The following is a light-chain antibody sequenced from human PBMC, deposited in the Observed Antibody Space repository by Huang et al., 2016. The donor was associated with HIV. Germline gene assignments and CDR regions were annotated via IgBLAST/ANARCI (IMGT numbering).Light chain of an antibody. CDR2: SAS. J-gene: IGKJ5*01. CDR1: QNINTY. Sequence: IQMTQSPTSLSASIGDRVSIACRASQNINTYLNWYQQKPGKAPKLLISSASTRHSGVPSRCSGSGSGTDFTLTIRGLQLDDFATYYCQQSYSALSSFGPGTRL. V-gene: IGKV1-39*01. CDR3: QQSYSALSS.